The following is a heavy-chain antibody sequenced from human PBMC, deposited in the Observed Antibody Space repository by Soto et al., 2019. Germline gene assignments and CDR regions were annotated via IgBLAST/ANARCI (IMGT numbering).Heavy chain of an antibody. Sequence: SQTLSLTCAISGDSVSSNSAAWNWIRQSPSRGLQWLGMTYYRSKWYNDYAVSVKSRITINPDTSKNQISLQLNSVTPEDTAVYDCARDSYNWNWGDNWFDPWGQGTLVTVSS. J-gene: IGHJ5*02. CDR2: TYYRSKWYN. V-gene: IGHV6-1*01. CDR3: ARDSYNWNWGDNWFDP. D-gene: IGHD1-7*01. CDR1: GDSVSSNSAA.